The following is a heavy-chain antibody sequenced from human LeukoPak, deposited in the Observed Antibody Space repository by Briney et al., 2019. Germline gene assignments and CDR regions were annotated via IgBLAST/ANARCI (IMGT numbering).Heavy chain of an antibody. CDR1: GFTFSSYA. CDR3: AAFTYYYDSSGLDY. D-gene: IGHD3-22*01. Sequence: GGSLRLSCAASGFTFSSYAMSWVRQAPGKGLEWVAVISYDGSNKYYADSVKGRFTISRDNSKNTLYLQMNSLRAEDTAVYYCAAFTYYYDSSGLDYWGQGTLDTVSS. J-gene: IGHJ4*02. CDR2: ISYDGSNK. V-gene: IGHV3-30-3*01.